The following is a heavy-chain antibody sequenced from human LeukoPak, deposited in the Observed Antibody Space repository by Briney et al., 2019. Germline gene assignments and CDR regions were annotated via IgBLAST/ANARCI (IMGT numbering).Heavy chain of an antibody. CDR3: ARDPGVVVAATNDY. CDR2: INPNSGGT. J-gene: IGHJ4*02. V-gene: IGHV1-2*02. Sequence: ASVKVSCKASGYTFTGYYMHWVRQAPGQGLEWMGWINPNSGGTNYAQKFQGGVTMTRDTSISTAYMELSRLRSDDTAVYYCARDPGVVVAATNDYWGQGTLVTVSS. CDR1: GYTFTGYY. D-gene: IGHD2-15*01.